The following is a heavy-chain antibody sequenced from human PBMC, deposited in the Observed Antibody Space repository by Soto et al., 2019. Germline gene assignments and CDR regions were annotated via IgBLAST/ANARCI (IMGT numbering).Heavy chain of an antibody. CDR1: GGSISSGGYS. Sequence: PSETLSLTCAVSGGSISSGGYSWSWIRQPPGKGLEWIGYIYHSGSTYYNPSLKSRVTISVDRSRNQFPLKLSSVTAADTAVYYCAREGYYYDSSGYNNNWFDPWGQGTLVTSPQ. CDR3: AREGYYYDSSGYNNNWFDP. CDR2: IYHSGST. D-gene: IGHD3-22*01. J-gene: IGHJ5*02. V-gene: IGHV4-30-2*01.